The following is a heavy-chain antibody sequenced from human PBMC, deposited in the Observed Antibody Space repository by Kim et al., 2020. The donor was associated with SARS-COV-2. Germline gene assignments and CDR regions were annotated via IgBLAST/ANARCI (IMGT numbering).Heavy chain of an antibody. D-gene: IGHD3-10*01. J-gene: IGHJ4*02. V-gene: IGHV4-34*01. Sequence: SETLSLTCDVYGGAFSGYYWSWVRQSPGKGLEWIGEMNHGGVANYNPSLKSRVSLSVDRSKYQFSLKLNSVTAADTAVYYCRLGSGNYQFDYWGQGTPVTVSS. CDR2: MNHGGVA. CDR3: RLGSGNYQFDY. CDR1: GGAFSGYY.